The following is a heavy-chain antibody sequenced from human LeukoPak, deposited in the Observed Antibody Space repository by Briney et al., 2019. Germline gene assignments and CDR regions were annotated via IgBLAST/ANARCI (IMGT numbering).Heavy chain of an antibody. Sequence: ASVKVSCKASGYSFSNYAMNWVRQAPGQRLEWMGWSNAGNGNTEYSQEFQGRVTITRDTSARTAYMELSSLRSEDVAVYYCARGTPGNGLDVWGQGTTVTVSS. CDR3: ARGTPGNGLDV. V-gene: IGHV1-3*02. CDR1: GYSFSNYA. D-gene: IGHD2-15*01. CDR2: SNAGNGNT. J-gene: IGHJ6*02.